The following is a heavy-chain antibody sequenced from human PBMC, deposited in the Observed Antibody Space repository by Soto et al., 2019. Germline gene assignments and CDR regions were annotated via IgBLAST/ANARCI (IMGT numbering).Heavy chain of an antibody. D-gene: IGHD3-16*01. CDR1: EFTFSSYG. CDR2: ISYDGSNK. V-gene: IGHV3-30*18. Sequence: PGGSLRLSCAASEFTFSSYGMHWVRQAPGKGLEWVAVISYDGSNKYYADSVKGRFTISRDNSKNTLYLQMNSLRAEDTAVYYCAKNVLSRYYFDYWGQGTLVTVSS. CDR3: AKNVLSRYYFDY. J-gene: IGHJ4*02.